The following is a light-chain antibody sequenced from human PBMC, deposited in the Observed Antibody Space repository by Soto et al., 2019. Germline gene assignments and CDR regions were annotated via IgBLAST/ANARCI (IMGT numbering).Light chain of an antibody. Sequence: EIVLTQSPGTLSLSPGERATLSCRASQSVSNNYLAWYQQKPGQAPRLVIYGASNRATGIPDRFSASGSGTDFSLTISRMEPEYFAVYYGQQYMSSPLTFGQGTKVEIK. CDR2: GAS. CDR3: QQYMSSPLT. V-gene: IGKV3-20*01. CDR1: QSVSNNY. J-gene: IGKJ1*01.